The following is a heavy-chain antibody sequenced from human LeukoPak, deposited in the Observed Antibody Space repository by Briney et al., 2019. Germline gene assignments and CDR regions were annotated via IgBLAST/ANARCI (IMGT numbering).Heavy chain of an antibody. CDR1: GFTFRSYS. Sequence: GESLRLSXAASGFTFRSYSMNWVRQAPGKGLEWVSYISSASNTIYYADSVKGRFTISRDNAKNSLYLQMNSLRAEDTAMYYCARDGWFGDYNWFDPWGQGTLVTVSS. J-gene: IGHJ5*02. V-gene: IGHV3-48*01. D-gene: IGHD3-10*01. CDR2: ISSASNTI. CDR3: ARDGWFGDYNWFDP.